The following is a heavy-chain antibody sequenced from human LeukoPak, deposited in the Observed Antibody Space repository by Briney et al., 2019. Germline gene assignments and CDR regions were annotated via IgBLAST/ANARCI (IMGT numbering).Heavy chain of an antibody. CDR1: GGSISSSSYY. V-gene: IGHV4-39*07. J-gene: IGHJ6*02. D-gene: IGHD2-21*02. CDR2: IYYSGST. CDR3: ASLAYCGGDCYSPGYYYYGMDV. Sequence: PSETLSLTCTVSGGSISSSSYYWGWIRQPPGKGLEWIGSIYYSGSTYYNPSLKSRVTISVDTSKNQFSLKLSSVTAADTAVYYCASLAYCGGDCYSPGYYYYGMDVWGQGTTVTVSS.